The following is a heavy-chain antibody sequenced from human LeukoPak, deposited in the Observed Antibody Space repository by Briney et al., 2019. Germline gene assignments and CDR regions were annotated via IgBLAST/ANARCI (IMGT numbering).Heavy chain of an antibody. J-gene: IGHJ4*02. CDR1: GFTFGDYA. Sequence: PGGSLRLSCAASGFTFGDYAMHWVRQAPGKGLEWVGRIIWNSGRIAYADSATGRFTISRYNDKNTLYLQMNSLRAEATAAYFCAKYRLRWLPAPVFDNGGQGILIVVSS. CDR2: IIWNSGRI. V-gene: IGHV3-9*01. CDR3: AKYRLRWLPAPVFDN. D-gene: IGHD5-24*01.